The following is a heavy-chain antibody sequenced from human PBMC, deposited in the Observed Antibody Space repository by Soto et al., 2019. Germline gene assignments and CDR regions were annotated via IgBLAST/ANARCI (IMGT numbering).Heavy chain of an antibody. CDR1: GFTFSSYA. Sequence: GSLRLSCAVSGFTFSSYAMSWVRQAPGKGLEWVSTISRSGDTTYYADSVKGRFTVSRGNSKNTLYLQMNSLRAEDTAVYYCAKEGTPIPFLTVYYPLGWFAPWGQEPLVTFPS. V-gene: IGHV3-23*01. CDR2: ISRSGDTT. J-gene: IGHJ5*02. CDR3: AKEGTPIPFLTVYYPLGWFAP. D-gene: IGHD3-9*01.